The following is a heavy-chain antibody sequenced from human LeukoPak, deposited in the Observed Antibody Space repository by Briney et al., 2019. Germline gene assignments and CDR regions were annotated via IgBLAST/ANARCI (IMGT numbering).Heavy chain of an antibody. V-gene: IGHV4-34*01. Sequence: SETLSLTCAVYGGSFSGYYWSWIRQPPGKGLEWIGEINHSGSTNYNPSLKSRVTISVDTSKNQFSLKLSSVTAADTAVYYCARVRGYDYVWGSYRSNWFDPWGQGTLVTASS. CDR2: INHSGST. D-gene: IGHD3-16*02. CDR1: GGSFSGYY. CDR3: ARVRGYDYVWGSYRSNWFDP. J-gene: IGHJ5*02.